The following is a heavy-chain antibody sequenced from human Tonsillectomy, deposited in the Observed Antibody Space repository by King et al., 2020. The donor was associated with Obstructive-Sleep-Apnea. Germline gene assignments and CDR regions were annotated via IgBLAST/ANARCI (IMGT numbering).Heavy chain of an antibody. J-gene: IGHJ4*02. D-gene: IGHD2-15*01. V-gene: IGHV1-18*01. Sequence: QLVQSGTEVKKPGASVNVSCKASGYTFTNYGLSWVRQAPGQGPEWMGWVSTSNGHTTYAQTLQGRVTMSTDTSTSVAYMELRSLRIDDTAVYYCARDSLLSVASDLDYWGQGTLVTVSS. CDR1: GYTFTNYG. CDR2: VSTSNGHT. CDR3: ARDSLLSVASDLDY.